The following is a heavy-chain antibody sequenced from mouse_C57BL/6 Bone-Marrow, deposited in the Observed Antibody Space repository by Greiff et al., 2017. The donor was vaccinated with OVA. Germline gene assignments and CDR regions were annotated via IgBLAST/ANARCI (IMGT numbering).Heavy chain of an antibody. CDR3: ARSELLYIKGGYFDY. Sequence: EVKLMESGPELVKPGASVKMSCKASGYTFTDYNMHWVKQSHGKSLEWIGYINPNNGGTSYNQKFKGKATLTVNKSSSTAYMELRSLTSEDSAVYYCARSELLYIKGGYFDYWGQGTTLTVSS. V-gene: IGHV1-22*01. CDR1: GYTFTDYN. J-gene: IGHJ2*01. CDR2: INPNNGGT. D-gene: IGHD2-1*01.